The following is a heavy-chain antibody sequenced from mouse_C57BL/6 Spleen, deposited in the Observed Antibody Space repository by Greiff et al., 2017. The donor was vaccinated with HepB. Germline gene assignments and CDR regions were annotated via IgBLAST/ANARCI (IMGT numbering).Heavy chain of an antibody. CDR1: GFTFSDYG. D-gene: IGHD2-5*01. Sequence: EVQLVESGGGLVKPGGSLKLSCAASGFTFSDYGMHWVRQAPEKGLEWVAYISSGSSTIYYADTVKGRFTISRDNAKNTLFLQMTSLRSEDTAMYYCASPSYYSNWYFDVWGTGTTVTVSS. CDR2: ISSGSSTI. V-gene: IGHV5-17*01. CDR3: ASPSYYSNWYFDV. J-gene: IGHJ1*03.